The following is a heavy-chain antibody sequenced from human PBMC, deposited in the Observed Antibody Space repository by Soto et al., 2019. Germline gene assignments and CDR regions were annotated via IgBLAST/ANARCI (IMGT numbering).Heavy chain of an antibody. V-gene: IGHV1-18*01. Sequence: ASAKVSCTASGYTFTSYGISWVRQAPGQGPEWMGWTSAYNGNTNYAQKLQGRVTMTTDTSTSTAYMELRSLRSDDTAVYYCAREAYRCSGGSCYYYGMDVWGQGTTVTVSS. J-gene: IGHJ6*02. D-gene: IGHD2-15*01. CDR3: AREAYRCSGGSCYYYGMDV. CDR2: TSAYNGNT. CDR1: GYTFTSYG.